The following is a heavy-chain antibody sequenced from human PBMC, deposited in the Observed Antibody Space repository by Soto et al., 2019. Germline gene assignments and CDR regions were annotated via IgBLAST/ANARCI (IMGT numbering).Heavy chain of an antibody. CDR2: IYYSGST. D-gene: IGHD6-6*01. Sequence: SETLSLTCTVSGGSISSGGYYWSWIRQHPGKGLEWIGYIYYSGSTYYNPSLKSRVTISVDTSKNQFSLKLSSVTAADTAVYYCARSRYSSSSWDVIDYWGQGTLVTVSS. J-gene: IGHJ4*02. V-gene: IGHV4-31*03. CDR3: ARSRYSSSSWDVIDY. CDR1: GGSISSGGYY.